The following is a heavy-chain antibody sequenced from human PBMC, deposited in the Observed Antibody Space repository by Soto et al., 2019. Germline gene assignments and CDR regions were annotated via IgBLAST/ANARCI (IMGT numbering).Heavy chain of an antibody. V-gene: IGHV4-38-2*01. CDR3: ARTFDYYGMDV. Sequence: SETVSLTXAVSGYSIASGYYWAWIRQSPGKGLEWIGSIYHAGSVYYNPSLNSRVAVSLDTSKNHFSLKLTSVTAADTAVYYCARTFDYYGMDVWGQGTTVTVSS. CDR2: IYHAGSV. J-gene: IGHJ6*02. CDR1: GYSIASGYY.